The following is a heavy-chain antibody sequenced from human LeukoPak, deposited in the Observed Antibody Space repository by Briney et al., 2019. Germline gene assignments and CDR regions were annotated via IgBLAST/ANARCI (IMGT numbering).Heavy chain of an antibody. CDR2: IRSKANNYVT. CDR3: TTDTILRG. CDR1: GFTFSGSA. Sequence: GGSLRLSCAASGFTFSGSAMHWVRQASGKGLEWVGRIRSKANNYVTTHAASVNGRFTISRDDSKNTAYLQMNSLKTEDTAVYYCTTDTILRGWGQGTLVTVSS. D-gene: IGHD3-10*01. V-gene: IGHV3-73*01. J-gene: IGHJ4*02.